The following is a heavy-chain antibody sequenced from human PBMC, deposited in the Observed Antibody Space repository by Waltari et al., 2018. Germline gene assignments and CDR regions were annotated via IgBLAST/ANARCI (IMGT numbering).Heavy chain of an antibody. D-gene: IGHD3-22*01. CDR2: ISYDGSNK. CDR1: AVAFHLYA. V-gene: IGHV3-30*01. CDR3: AKQEYYDSSGYYDY. J-gene: IGHJ4*02. Sequence: QVQLVEHGGGVVQPGASTRLSCSACAVAFHLYAIHCARRAPGKGLEWVAVISYDGSNKYYADSVKGRFTISRDNSKNTLYLQMNSLRAEDTAVYYCAKQEYYDSSGYYDYWGQGTLVTVSS.